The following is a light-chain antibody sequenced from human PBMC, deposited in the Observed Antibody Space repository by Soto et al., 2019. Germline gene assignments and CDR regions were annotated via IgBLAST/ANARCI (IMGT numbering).Light chain of an antibody. CDR1: SSDVGAYKF. V-gene: IGLV2-14*01. J-gene: IGLJ3*02. Sequence: QSVPTQPASVSGSPGQSITISCTGSSSDVGAYKFVSWYQQIPGKAPKLMIYDVSYRPSGVSNRFSGSKSGNTASLTISGLQTEDEADYYCNSYTTRDTWVFGGGTKVTVL. CDR3: NSYTTRDTWV. CDR2: DVS.